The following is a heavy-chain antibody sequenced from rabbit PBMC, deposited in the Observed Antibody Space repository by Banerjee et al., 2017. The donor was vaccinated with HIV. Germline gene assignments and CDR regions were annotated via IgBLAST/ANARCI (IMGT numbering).Heavy chain of an antibody. Sequence: EESGGDLVKPGASLTLTCTASGFSFSSNAMCWVRQAPGKGPEWIACIVNGDASIYYANWVNGRFTISRSTSLKTVTLQMTSLTAADTATYFCARGSAYAGAGYALWGPGTLVTVS. CDR1: GFSFSSNA. D-gene: IGHD4-2*01. V-gene: IGHV1S47*01. CDR2: IVNGDASI. CDR3: ARGSAYAGAGYAL. J-gene: IGHJ4*01.